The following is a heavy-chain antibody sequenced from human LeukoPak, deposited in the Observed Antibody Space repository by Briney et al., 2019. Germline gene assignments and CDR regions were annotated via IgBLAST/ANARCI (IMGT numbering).Heavy chain of an antibody. CDR1: GGSFSGYY. CDR3: ASNTMATYPDYYYMDV. D-gene: IGHD5-24*01. CDR2: INHSGST. V-gene: IGHV4-34*01. J-gene: IGHJ6*03. Sequence: SETLSLTCAVYGGSFSGYYWSWIRQPPGKGPEWIGEINHSGSTNYNPSLKSRVTISVDTSKNQFSLKLSSVTAADTAVYYCASNTMATYPDYYYMDVWGKGTTATVSS.